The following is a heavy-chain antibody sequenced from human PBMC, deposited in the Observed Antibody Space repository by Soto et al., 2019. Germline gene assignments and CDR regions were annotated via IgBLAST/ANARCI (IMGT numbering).Heavy chain of an antibody. J-gene: IGHJ4*02. CDR2: INTDGSST. Sequence: GESLKISCAASGFTFSSYWMYWVRQAPGKGLVWVSRINTDGSSTSYADSVKGRFTLSRDNAKNTVYLQMNSLRAEDTAVYYCVRDFWVGPTPGVPYWGQGTLVTVSS. D-gene: IGHD2-15*01. CDR3: VRDFWVGPTPGVPY. V-gene: IGHV3-74*01. CDR1: GFTFSSYW.